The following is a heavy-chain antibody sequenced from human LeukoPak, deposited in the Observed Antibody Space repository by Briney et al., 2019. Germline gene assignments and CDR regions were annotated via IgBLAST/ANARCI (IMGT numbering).Heavy chain of an antibody. CDR3: ARVGSYCGGDCYNWFDP. CDR1: GGSISSGDYY. D-gene: IGHD2-21*02. CDR2: IYYSGST. Sequence: SETLSLTCTVSGGSISSGDYYWSWIRQPPGKGLEWIGYIYYSGSTYYNPSLKSRVTISVDTSKNQFSLKLSSVTAADTAVYYCARVGSYCGGDCYNWFDPWGQGTLVTVSS. V-gene: IGHV4-30-4*01. J-gene: IGHJ5*02.